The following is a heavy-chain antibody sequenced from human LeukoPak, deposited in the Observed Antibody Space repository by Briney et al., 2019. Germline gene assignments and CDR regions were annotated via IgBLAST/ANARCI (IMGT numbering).Heavy chain of an antibody. CDR1: GFTFSSYS. CDR3: AREGYYGSGSPPSLYFDY. Sequence: GGSLRLSCAASGFTFSSYSMNWVRQAPGKGLEWVSSISSSSSYIYYADSVKGRFTISRDNSRSTLYLQMNSLRPEDTAIYYCAREGYYGSGSPPSLYFDYWGQGTLVTVSS. J-gene: IGHJ4*02. CDR2: ISSSSSYI. D-gene: IGHD3-10*01. V-gene: IGHV3-21*01.